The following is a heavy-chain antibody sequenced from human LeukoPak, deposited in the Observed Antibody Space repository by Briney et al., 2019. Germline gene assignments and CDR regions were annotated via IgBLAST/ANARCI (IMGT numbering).Heavy chain of an antibody. CDR3: AKMRSSGTNWFDP. V-gene: IGHV3-23*01. Sequence: GGSLRLSWAASGSTFRNYGRSGVGRAPGKGLEWISGITDSGHDKYYVDSVKGRFTISRDNSNNTLFLQMKSLRVEDTAIYYCAKMRSSGTNWFDPWGQGTLVSVSS. D-gene: IGHD1-14*01. J-gene: IGHJ5*02. CDR2: ITDSGHDK. CDR1: GSTFRNYG.